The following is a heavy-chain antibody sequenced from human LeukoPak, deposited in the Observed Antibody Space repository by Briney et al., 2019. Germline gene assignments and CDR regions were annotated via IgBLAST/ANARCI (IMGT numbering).Heavy chain of an antibody. CDR3: ARRGITTRAAFDI. D-gene: IGHD1-14*01. CDR1: GGCFSGYY. V-gene: IGHV4-34*01. Sequence: SETLSLTCAVYGGCFSGYYWSWLRHPPANGLDLIGEINHSGSAYYHPSLKSRGTISIDTSKNQFSLKMSSVTAADTAVYYCARRGITTRAAFDIWGQGTMVIVSS. CDR2: INHSGSA. J-gene: IGHJ3*02.